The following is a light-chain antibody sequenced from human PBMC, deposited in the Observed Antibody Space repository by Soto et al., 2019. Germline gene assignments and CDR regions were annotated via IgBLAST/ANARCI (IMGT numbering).Light chain of an antibody. J-gene: IGKJ4*01. CDR2: GAS. CDR1: QDITNY. CDR3: QQYDNIPVT. V-gene: IGKV1-33*01. Sequence: DIQMTQSPSSLSASVGDRVTITCQASQDITNYLNWCQQKPGKAPKLLIYGASNLERGVPSRFSGSGSGTDFTFTIRSMQTEDLAKYYCQQYDNIPVTFGGGTKVDI.